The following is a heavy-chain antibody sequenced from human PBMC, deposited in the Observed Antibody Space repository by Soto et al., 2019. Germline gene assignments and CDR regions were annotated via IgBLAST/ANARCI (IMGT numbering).Heavy chain of an antibody. CDR1: GGTFSSYA. J-gene: IGHJ4*02. CDR2: IIPIFGTA. D-gene: IGHD6-13*01. V-gene: IGHV1-69*01. Sequence: QVQLVQSGAEVKKPGSSVKVSCKASGGTFSSYAISWVRQAPGQGLEWMGGIIPIFGTANYAQKFQGRVTITADESTSTAYMELSSLRSEDTAVYYCARDGGSSSWGPGRAVADGGGFDYWGQGTLVTVSS. CDR3: ARDGGSSSWGPGRAVADGGGFDY.